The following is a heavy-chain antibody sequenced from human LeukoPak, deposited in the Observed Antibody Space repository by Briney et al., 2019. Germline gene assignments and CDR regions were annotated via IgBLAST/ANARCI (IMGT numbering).Heavy chain of an antibody. V-gene: IGHV1-69*13. CDR1: GGTFSSYA. CDR3: ARGRLGELSRPDY. Sequence: SVKVSCKASGGTFSSYAISWVRQAPGQRLEWMGGIITIFRTGNYAQKFHGRVRMTAGESTSTAYMELSSLRSEDTAVYYCARGRLGELSRPDYWGQGTLVTVSS. CDR2: IITIFRTG. D-gene: IGHD3-16*02. J-gene: IGHJ4*02.